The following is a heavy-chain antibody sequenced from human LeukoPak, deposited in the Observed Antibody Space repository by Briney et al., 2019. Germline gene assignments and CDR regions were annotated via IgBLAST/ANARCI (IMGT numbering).Heavy chain of an antibody. J-gene: IGHJ4*02. Sequence: PGGSLRLSCAASGFTFSSYGMHWVRQAPGKGLEWVAVISYDGSNKYYADSVKGRFTISRDNSKNTLYLQMNSLRAEDTAVYYCAKGPGSVWFGDYWGQGTLVTVSS. CDR2: ISYDGSNK. V-gene: IGHV3-30*18. D-gene: IGHD3-10*01. CDR3: AKGPGSVWFGDY. CDR1: GFTFSSYG.